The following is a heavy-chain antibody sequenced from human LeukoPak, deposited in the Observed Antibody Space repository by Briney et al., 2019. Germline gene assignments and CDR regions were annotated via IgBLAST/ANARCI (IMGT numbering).Heavy chain of an antibody. CDR1: GFTFNTYW. V-gene: IGHV3-23*01. CDR3: AKARTTTTAGWFDP. J-gene: IGHJ5*02. D-gene: IGHD4-17*01. Sequence: RGSLRLSCAASGFTFNTYWMTWVRQAPGKGLEWVSTVSGSGGTTFYADSVKGRFTISRDNSKNTLYLQMNSLRVEDTALYYCAKARTTTTAGWFDPWGQETLVTVSS. CDR2: VSGSGGTT.